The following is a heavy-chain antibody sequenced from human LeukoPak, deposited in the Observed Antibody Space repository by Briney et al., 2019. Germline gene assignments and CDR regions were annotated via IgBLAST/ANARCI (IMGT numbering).Heavy chain of an antibody. V-gene: IGHV3-21*01. CDR2: IISSSSYI. CDR1: GSIFSSYS. CDR3: ARDVSSKSFDY. Sequence: GGSLRLSCAASGSIFSSYSMNWLRQAPGKGLEWVSSIISSSSYIYYADSVKGRFTISRDNAKNSLYLQMNSLRAEDTAMYYCARDVSSKSFDYWGQGTLVTVSS. J-gene: IGHJ4*02. D-gene: IGHD2-2*01.